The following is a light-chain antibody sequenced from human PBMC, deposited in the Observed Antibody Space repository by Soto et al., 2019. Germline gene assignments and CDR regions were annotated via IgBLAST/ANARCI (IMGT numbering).Light chain of an antibody. V-gene: IGLV2-8*01. Sequence: QSVLTQPPSASGSPGQSVTISCTGTYXDVGASNYVSWYQQHPGKAPKLVIYEVIQRPSGVPDRFSGSRSENTASLTVSXXQAXXXADXYCSSNVVGTNLKIFGGGTKLTVL. CDR3: SSNVVGTNLKI. CDR2: EVI. J-gene: IGLJ2*01. CDR1: YXDVGASNY.